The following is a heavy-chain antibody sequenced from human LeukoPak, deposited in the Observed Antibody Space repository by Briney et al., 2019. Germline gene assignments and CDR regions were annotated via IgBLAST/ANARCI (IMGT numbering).Heavy chain of an antibody. CDR1: GNRFTSYW. J-gene: IGHJ5*02. CDR2: IHPGEYER. CDR3: ARRTDSGWKWFDP. V-gene: IGHV5-51*01. D-gene: IGHD6-25*01. Sequence: GDSLKISCKASGNRFTSYWIGWVRQMPGKGLEWMGVIHPGEYERRYSPSFEGQVTISADKSISTAYMQWSSLKASDTAMYYCARRTDSGWKWFDPWGQGTLVTVSS.